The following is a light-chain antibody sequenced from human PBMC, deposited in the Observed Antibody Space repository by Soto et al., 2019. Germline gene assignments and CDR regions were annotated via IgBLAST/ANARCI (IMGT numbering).Light chain of an antibody. J-gene: IGKJ4*01. V-gene: IGKV3-15*01. CDR2: GAS. CDR3: QQYNNWPPLT. Sequence: EIVMAQTPATLSVSPGERATLSCRASQSVSSNLAWYQQKPGQAPRLLIYGASTRATGIPARFSGSGSGTEFILTISSLQSEDFAVYYCQQYNNWPPLTFGGGTNVDIK. CDR1: QSVSSN.